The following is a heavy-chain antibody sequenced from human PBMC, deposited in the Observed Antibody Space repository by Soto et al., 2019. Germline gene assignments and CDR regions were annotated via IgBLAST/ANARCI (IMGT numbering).Heavy chain of an antibody. Sequence: EVQFVESGGGLVQPGGSLSLSCVASGFTFSSHWMTWVRQAPGKGLEWVAHIKQDGSEMHYLDSVKGRFTMSRDNAKNSLYRPMNSLRDEGTAVYYGSRGDWGSCGGAYGGQGILVTVSS. CDR3: SRGDWGSCGGAY. V-gene: IGHV3-7*04. CDR1: GFTFSSHW. J-gene: IGHJ4*02. CDR2: IKQDGSEM. D-gene: IGHD2-21*02.